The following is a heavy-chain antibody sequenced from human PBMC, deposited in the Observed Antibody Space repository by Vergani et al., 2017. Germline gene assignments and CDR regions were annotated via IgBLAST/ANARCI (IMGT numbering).Heavy chain of an antibody. D-gene: IGHD2-15*01. Sequence: VELLESGGGLAQPGGSLRVSCSASGFRVTTYYMSWVRQAPGKGLEWVSVIKSDGRTSYAESVRGRFTISRDTSRNAVYLQVNILRVEDTGVYYCTRSECSGTTCDGHYFDLWGHGILVTVSS. CDR2: IKSDGRT. CDR3: TRSECSGTTCDGHYFDL. CDR1: GFRVTTYY. J-gene: IGHJ4*01. V-gene: IGHV3-66*02.